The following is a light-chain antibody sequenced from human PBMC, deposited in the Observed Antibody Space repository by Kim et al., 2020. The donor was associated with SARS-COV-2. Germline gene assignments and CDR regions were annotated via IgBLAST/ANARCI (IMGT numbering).Light chain of an antibody. CDR1: QSVSSN. J-gene: IGKJ1*01. V-gene: IGKV3-15*01. CDR2: GAS. Sequence: EIVMTQSPATLSVSPGERATLSCRASQSVSSNLAWYQQKPGQAPRLLIYGASTRATGIPARFSGSGSGTEFTLTISSLQSEDFAVYYCQRTWTFGQGTKVDIK. CDR3: QRTWT.